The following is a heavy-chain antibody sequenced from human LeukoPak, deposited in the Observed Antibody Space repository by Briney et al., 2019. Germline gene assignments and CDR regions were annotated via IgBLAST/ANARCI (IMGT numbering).Heavy chain of an antibody. CDR1: GYSFTHYP. D-gene: IGHD3-9*01. J-gene: IGHJ4*02. CDR3: ATDQRYAFDY. V-gene: IGHV3-48*02. Sequence: GGSRRLSCATSGYSFTHYPMNWVRQAPGKGLEWISNIRTTAEGAKYAYYADSVEGRVTISRDDGKNTLYLHMNSLRDDDTAVYYCATDQRYAFDYWGQGILVTVSS. CDR2: IRTTAEGAKYA.